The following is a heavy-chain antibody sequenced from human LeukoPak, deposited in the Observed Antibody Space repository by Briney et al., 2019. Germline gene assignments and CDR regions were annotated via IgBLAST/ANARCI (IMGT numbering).Heavy chain of an antibody. V-gene: IGHV3-7*04. D-gene: IGHD3-22*01. CDR3: ARRGAAYYDRSGYIVGRFDY. CDR2: IKQDGSEI. CDR1: GFTFSSYW. Sequence: GGSLRLSCAASGFTFSSYWMSWVRQAPGKGLEWVANIKQDGSEIYYVDSGKGRFTISRDNAKNSLYLQMTSLRAEDTAVYYCARRGAAYYDRSGYIVGRFDYWGQGTLVTVSS. J-gene: IGHJ4*02.